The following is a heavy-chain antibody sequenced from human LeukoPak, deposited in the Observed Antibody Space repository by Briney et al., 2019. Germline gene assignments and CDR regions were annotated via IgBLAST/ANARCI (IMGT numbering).Heavy chain of an antibody. Sequence: GASLRLSCAASGFPFSNFGMHWVRQAPGKGLEWVAVTWYDGSKKYYADSVKGRFIISRDNSKKALFVQMNSLRAEESAVYYCARGVYGADGGLIMSSYYYHGMDVWGQGTTVSVSS. D-gene: IGHD3-10*01. V-gene: IGHV3-33*01. CDR1: GFPFSNFG. CDR2: TWYDGSKK. CDR3: ARGVYGADGGLIMSSYYYHGMDV. J-gene: IGHJ6*02.